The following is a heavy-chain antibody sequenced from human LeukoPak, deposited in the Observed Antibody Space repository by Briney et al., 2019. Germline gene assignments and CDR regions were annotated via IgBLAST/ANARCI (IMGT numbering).Heavy chain of an antibody. V-gene: IGHV3-23*01. Sequence: GGSLRLSCAASGFTFSSYGMRWVRQAPGKGLEWVSAISGSGGSTYYADSVKGRFTISRDNYKNTLYLQMNSLRAEDTAVYYCAKDLEMATIIQTNSPFDYWGQGTLVTVSS. CDR1: GFTFSSYG. D-gene: IGHD5-24*01. CDR2: ISGSGGST. J-gene: IGHJ4*02. CDR3: AKDLEMATIIQTNSPFDY.